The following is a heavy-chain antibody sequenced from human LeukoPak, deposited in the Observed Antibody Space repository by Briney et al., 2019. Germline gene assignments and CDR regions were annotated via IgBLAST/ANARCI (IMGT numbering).Heavy chain of an antibody. J-gene: IGHJ2*01. CDR1: GGSISSYY. CDR3: ARDGGPKGDRWYFDL. V-gene: IGHV4-59*01. Sequence: KSSETLSLTCTVSGGSISSYYWCWIRQPPGKGLEWIGYIYYSGSTNYNPSLKSRVTISVDTSKNQFSLNVSSVTAADTAVYYCARDGGPKGDRWYFDLWGRGTLVTVSS. CDR2: IYYSGST. D-gene: IGHD2-21*01.